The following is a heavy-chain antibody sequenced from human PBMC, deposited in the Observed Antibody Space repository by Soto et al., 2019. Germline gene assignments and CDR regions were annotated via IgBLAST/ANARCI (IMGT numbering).Heavy chain of an antibody. J-gene: IGHJ6*02. Sequence: QVQLQQWGAGLLKPSETLSLTCAVYGGSFSGYYWSWIRQPPGKGLEWIGEINHSGSTNYNPSLKGRVTISVDTSKNQFSLKLSSVTAADTAVYYCARGFAGSGAISRYGMDVWGQGTTVTVSS. CDR2: INHSGST. CDR1: GGSFSGYY. CDR3: ARGFAGSGAISRYGMDV. V-gene: IGHV4-34*01. D-gene: IGHD2-15*01.